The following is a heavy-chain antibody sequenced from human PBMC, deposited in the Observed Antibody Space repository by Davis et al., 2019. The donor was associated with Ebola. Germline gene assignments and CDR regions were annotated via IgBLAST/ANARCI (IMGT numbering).Heavy chain of an antibody. V-gene: IGHV1-18*01. CDR1: GYTFTRYG. D-gene: IGHD5-12*01. Sequence: ASVTVSCKASGYTFTRYGISWLRQAPGQGLEWMGWISGYNGDTDHAQKFQGRVTMTTDTSTSTAYMELRSLRSDDTAVYYCARAAAYSGYVGSWGQGTLVTVSS. CDR2: ISGYNGDT. CDR3: ARAAAYSGYVGS. J-gene: IGHJ4*02.